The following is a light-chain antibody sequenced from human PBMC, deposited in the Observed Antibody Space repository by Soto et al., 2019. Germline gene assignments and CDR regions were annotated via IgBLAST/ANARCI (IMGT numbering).Light chain of an antibody. Sequence: DIQMTQSPSTLSASVGDRVTITCRASQSVSTWLAWYQQKLGKSPKLLIYKTSTLDSGVPSRFSASGSGTEFTLTVSSLQPDDFATYYCQQYNIFPYTFGQGNKLEIK. V-gene: IGKV1-5*03. CDR3: QQYNIFPYT. CDR2: KTS. CDR1: QSVSTW. J-gene: IGKJ2*01.